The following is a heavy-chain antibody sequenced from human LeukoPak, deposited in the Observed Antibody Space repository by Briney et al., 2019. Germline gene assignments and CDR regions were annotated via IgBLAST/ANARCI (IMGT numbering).Heavy chain of an antibody. CDR1: GFTFSSYS. D-gene: IGHD3-10*02. CDR2: ITSSGTYI. CDR3: AELGITMIGGV. V-gene: IGHV3-21*01. Sequence: GGSLRLSCAASGFTFSSYSMQWVRQTPGKGLEWVSSITSSGTYIFYADSVKGRFTISRDNAKNSLYLQMNSLRAEDTAVYYCAELGITMIGGVWGKGTTVTISS. J-gene: IGHJ6*04.